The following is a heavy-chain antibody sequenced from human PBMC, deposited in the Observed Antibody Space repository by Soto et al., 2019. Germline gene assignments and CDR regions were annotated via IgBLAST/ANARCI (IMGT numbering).Heavy chain of an antibody. D-gene: IGHD4-17*01. Sequence: QVPLVQSGAEVKKPGASVKVSCKASGYTFTSYAMHWVRQAPGQRLEWMGWINAGNGNTKYSQKFQGRVTITRDTSASTAYMALSSLRSEDTAVYYCARTVTTGEAQFDYWGQGTLVTVSS. J-gene: IGHJ4*02. CDR1: GYTFTSYA. V-gene: IGHV1-3*01. CDR3: ARTVTTGEAQFDY. CDR2: INAGNGNT.